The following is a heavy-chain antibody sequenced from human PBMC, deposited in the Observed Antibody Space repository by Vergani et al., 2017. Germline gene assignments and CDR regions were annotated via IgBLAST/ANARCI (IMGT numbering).Heavy chain of an antibody. V-gene: IGHV1-2*02. J-gene: IGHJ4*02. CDR1: GGTFSSYA. D-gene: IGHD3-10*01. Sequence: QVQLVQSGAEVKKPGSSVKVSCKASGGTFSSYAISWVRQAPGQGLEWMGWINPNSGGTNYAQKFQGRVTMTRDTSISTAYMELSRLRSDDTAVYYCARVGGRYGSGSYSGVYWGQGTLVTVSS. CDR3: ARVGGRYGSGSYSGVY. CDR2: INPNSGGT.